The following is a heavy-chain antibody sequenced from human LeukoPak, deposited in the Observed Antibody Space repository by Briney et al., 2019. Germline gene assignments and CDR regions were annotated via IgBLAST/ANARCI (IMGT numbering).Heavy chain of an antibody. V-gene: IGHV3-49*03. CDR2: IRSKAYGRTR. CDR1: GFTFDDSV. J-gene: IGHJ4*02. D-gene: IGHD1-26*01. Sequence: GGSLRLSCTASGFTFDDSVMSWFRQAPGKGLEWVGFIRSKAYGRTREYAASVKGRFTISRDDSKSIAYLQMNSLKTDDTGVYYCARKSGSYHTGPFDYWGQGTLVTVSS. CDR3: ARKSGSYHTGPFDY.